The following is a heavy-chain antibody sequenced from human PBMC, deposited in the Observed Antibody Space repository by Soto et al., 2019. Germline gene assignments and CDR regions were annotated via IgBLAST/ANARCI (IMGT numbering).Heavy chain of an antibody. Sequence: GASVKVSCKASGYTFTSYYMHWVRQAPGQGLEWMGIINPSGGSTSYAQKFQGRVTMTRDTSTSTVYMELSSLRSEDTAVYYCARDGCSGGSCHPSALKDYWGQGTLVTVSS. V-gene: IGHV1-46*01. CDR2: INPSGGST. CDR3: ARDGCSGGSCHPSALKDY. J-gene: IGHJ4*02. CDR1: GYTFTSYY. D-gene: IGHD2-15*01.